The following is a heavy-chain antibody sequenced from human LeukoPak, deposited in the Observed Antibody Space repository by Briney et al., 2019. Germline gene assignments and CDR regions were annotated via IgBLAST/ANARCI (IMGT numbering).Heavy chain of an antibody. CDR3: ARDLRIGYYDSSVIGAFDI. D-gene: IGHD3-22*01. V-gene: IGHV1-69*01. CDR2: TIPIFGTA. CDR1: GGTFSSYA. J-gene: IGHJ3*02. Sequence: SVKVSCKASGGTFSSYAISWVRQAPGQGLEWMGGTIPIFGTANYAQKFQGRVTITADESTSTAYMELSSLRSEDTAVYYCARDLRIGYYDSSVIGAFDIWGQGTMVTVSP.